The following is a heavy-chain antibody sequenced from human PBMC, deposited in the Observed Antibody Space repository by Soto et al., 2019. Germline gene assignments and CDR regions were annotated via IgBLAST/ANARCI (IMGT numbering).Heavy chain of an antibody. CDR3: ARVPWNYYGSGSVDY. CDR1: GGSISSGGYY. J-gene: IGHJ4*02. D-gene: IGHD3-10*01. V-gene: IGHV4-31*03. CDR2: IYYSGST. Sequence: QVQLQESGPGLVKPSQTLSLTCTVSGGSISSGGYYWSWIRQHPGKGLEWIGYIYYSGSTYYNPSLKCRVTRSVDTSKNQFSLKLSSVTVADTAVYYCARVPWNYYGSGSVDYWGQGTLVTVSS.